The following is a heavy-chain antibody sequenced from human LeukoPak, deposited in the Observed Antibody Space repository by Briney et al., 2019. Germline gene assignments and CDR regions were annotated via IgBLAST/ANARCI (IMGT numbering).Heavy chain of an antibody. CDR2: IYSEGST. CDR3: ARHPPGYTSGALDY. CDR1: GGSIRSYY. D-gene: IGHD5-18*01. J-gene: IGHJ4*02. Sequence: SETLSLTCTVSGGSIRSYYWSWIRQPPGKGLEWIGYIYSEGSTNYNPSLRSRVTMSVDTSKNQFSLKLSSVTAADTALYYCARHPPGYTSGALDYWGQGTLVTVSS. V-gene: IGHV4-59*08.